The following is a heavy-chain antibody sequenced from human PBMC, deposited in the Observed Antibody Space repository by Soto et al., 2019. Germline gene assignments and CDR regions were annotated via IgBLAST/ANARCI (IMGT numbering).Heavy chain of an antibody. CDR3: GRCSSTSCHLGSDY. D-gene: IGHD2-2*01. V-gene: IGHV3-30-3*01. J-gene: IGHJ4*02. Sequence: QVQLVEFGGGVVQPGRSLRLSCAASGFTFSSYAMNWVRQAPGKGLEWVALISYAGSNKYYADSVKGRFTISRDSSKNTLYLQMNSLRDADTAFYYCGRCSSTSCHLGSDYWGQGTLVTVSS. CDR2: ISYAGSNK. CDR1: GFTFSSYA.